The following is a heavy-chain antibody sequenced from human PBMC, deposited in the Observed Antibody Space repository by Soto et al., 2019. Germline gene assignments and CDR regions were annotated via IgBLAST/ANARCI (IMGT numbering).Heavy chain of an antibody. J-gene: IGHJ3*02. Sequence: EVQLVESGGGLVQPGGSLRLSCAASGFTFSSYWMYWVRQAPGKGLEWVSHMNNDGSYTIYAESVKGRFTFSRDNAKNTRYLQMNRLRAEDTAVYYCVRGGYMHACDIWGQGTMVTVSS. V-gene: IGHV3-74*01. CDR3: VRGGYMHACDI. CDR1: GFTFSSYW. CDR2: MNNDGSYT. D-gene: IGHD6-13*01.